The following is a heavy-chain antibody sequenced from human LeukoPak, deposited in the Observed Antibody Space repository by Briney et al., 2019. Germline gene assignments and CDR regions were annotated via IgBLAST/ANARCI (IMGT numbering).Heavy chain of an antibody. J-gene: IGHJ4*02. CDR3: AREVSPNYDFWSGYYSQFDY. D-gene: IGHD3-3*01. CDR1: GFTFSSYA. CDR2: ISGSGGST. V-gene: IGHV3-23*01. Sequence: QPGGSLRLSCAASGFTFSSYAMSWVRQAPGKGLEWVSAISGSGGSTYYADSVKGRFTISRDNSKNTLYLQMNSLRAEDTAVYYCAREVSPNYDFWSGYYSQFDYWGQGTLVTVSS.